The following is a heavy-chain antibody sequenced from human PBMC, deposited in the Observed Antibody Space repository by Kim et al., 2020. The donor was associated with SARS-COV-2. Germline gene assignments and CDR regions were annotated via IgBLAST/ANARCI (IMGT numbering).Heavy chain of an antibody. CDR1: GYTLTELS. D-gene: IGHD6-19*01. V-gene: IGHV1-24*01. Sequence: ASVKVSCKVSGYTLTELSMHWVRQAPGKGLEWMGGFDPEDGETIYAQKFQGRVTMTEDTSTDTAYMELSSLRSEDTAVYYCATVLPIAVAGNWFDPWGQGTLVTVSS. CDR3: ATVLPIAVAGNWFDP. CDR2: FDPEDGET. J-gene: IGHJ5*02.